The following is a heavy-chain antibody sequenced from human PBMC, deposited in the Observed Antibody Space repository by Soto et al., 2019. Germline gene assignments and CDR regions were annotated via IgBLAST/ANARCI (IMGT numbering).Heavy chain of an antibody. CDR2: IYYSGST. D-gene: IGHD3-22*01. Sequence: SETLSLTCTVSGGSISSYYWSWIRQPPGKGLEWIGYIYYSGSTNYNPSLKSRVTISVDTSKNQFSLKLSSVTAADTAVYYCARGQYYDSSGYYGGNWFDPWGQGTLVTV. CDR3: ARGQYYDSSGYYGGNWFDP. V-gene: IGHV4-59*01. CDR1: GGSISSYY. J-gene: IGHJ5*02.